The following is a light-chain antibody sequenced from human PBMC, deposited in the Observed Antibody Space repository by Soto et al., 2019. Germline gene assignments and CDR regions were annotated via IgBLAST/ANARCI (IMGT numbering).Light chain of an antibody. J-gene: IGKJ4*01. V-gene: IGKV3-15*01. CDR1: QSVSIT. CDR3: QQYNNWPPIT. Sequence: EIVMTQSPATLSVSPGERATLSFRPSQSVSITLAWSPKKPGQAPMLLIYGAPTRATGIPARFSGSGSGTECTITGSSLSSEDFAVYYCQQYNNWPPITFGGGTKVEI. CDR2: GAP.